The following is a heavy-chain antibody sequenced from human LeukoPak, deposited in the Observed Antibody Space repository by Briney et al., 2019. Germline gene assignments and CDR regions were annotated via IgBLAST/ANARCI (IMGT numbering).Heavy chain of an antibody. CDR2: IYYSGRP. J-gene: IGHJ5*02. V-gene: IGHV4-39*07. CDR3: ARVVAAAGNNWFDP. Sequence: PSETLSLTCTVSGDSIRSSSYSWGWIRQPPGKGLEWIGNIYYSGRPYYNPSLKSRVTMSVDTSKNQFSLKLSSVTAADTAVYYCARVVAAAGNNWFDPWGQGTLVTVSS. D-gene: IGHD6-13*01. CDR1: GDSIRSSSYS.